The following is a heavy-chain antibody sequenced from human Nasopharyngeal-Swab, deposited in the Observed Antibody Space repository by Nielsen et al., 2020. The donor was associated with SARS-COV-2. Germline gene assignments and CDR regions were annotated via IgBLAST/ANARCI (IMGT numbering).Heavy chain of an antibody. J-gene: IGHJ3*02. V-gene: IGHV4-59*01. CDR2: IYYSGST. D-gene: IGHD2-15*01. CDR1: GGSISSYS. Sequence: SETLSLTCTVSGGSISSYSWSWIRQPPGKGLDWIGYIYYSGSTNYNPSLKSRVTISADTSKNQFSLKLSSVTAADTAVYYCARAGYCSGGSCYSNDAFDIWGQGTMVTVSS. CDR3: ARAGYCSGGSCYSNDAFDI.